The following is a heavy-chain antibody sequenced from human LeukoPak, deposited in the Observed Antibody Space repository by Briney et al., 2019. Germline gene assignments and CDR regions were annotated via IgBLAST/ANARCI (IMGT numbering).Heavy chain of an antibody. CDR3: ARVDYDSSGHYSTLFDY. CDR1: GYTFTDYY. D-gene: IGHD3-22*01. CDR2: INPNSGGT. V-gene: IGHV1-2*02. Sequence: ASVKVSCKASGYTFTDYYIHWVRQAPGQGLEWVGWINPNSGGTSYAQKFQGRVTMTRDTSISTAYMELSRLRSDDTAVYYCARVDYDSSGHYSTLFDYWGQGTLVTVSS. J-gene: IGHJ4*02.